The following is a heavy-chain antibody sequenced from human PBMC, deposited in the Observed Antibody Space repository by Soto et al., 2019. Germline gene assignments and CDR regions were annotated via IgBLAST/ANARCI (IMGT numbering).Heavy chain of an antibody. Sequence: QVQLVQSGADVKKPGASVKVSCKASGYIFTSYYIHWVRQAPGQGLEWMGIINPSGGRTTYAQKFQGRVTMIRDTSTSTVYMELSSLRSEDTAVYYCAREEGYCTSTSCYKEGWGYWGQGTLVTVSS. J-gene: IGHJ4*02. CDR1: GYIFTSYY. CDR2: INPSGGRT. CDR3: AREEGYCTSTSCYKEGWGY. V-gene: IGHV1-46*01. D-gene: IGHD2-2*02.